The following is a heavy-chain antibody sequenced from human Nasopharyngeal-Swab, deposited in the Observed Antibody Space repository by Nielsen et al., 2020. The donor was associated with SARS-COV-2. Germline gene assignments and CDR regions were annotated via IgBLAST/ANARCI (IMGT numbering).Heavy chain of an antibody. CDR3: ARGGGVWGSYYYY. CDR1: GGSFSGYY. CDR2: INHSGST. Sequence: SETLSLTCAVYGGSFSGYYWSWIRQPPGKGLEWIGEINHSGSTNYNPSLKSRVTISVDTSKSQFSLKLSSVTAADTAVYYCARGGGVWGSYYYYWGQGTLVTVSS. D-gene: IGHD1-26*01. V-gene: IGHV4-34*01. J-gene: IGHJ4*02.